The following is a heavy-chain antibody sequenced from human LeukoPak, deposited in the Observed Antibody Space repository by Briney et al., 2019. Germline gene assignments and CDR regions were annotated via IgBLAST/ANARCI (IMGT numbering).Heavy chain of an antibody. J-gene: IGHJ3*02. CDR2: ISGSVGST. CDR3: AKDSTYYDFWSGYYGTDAFDI. CDR1: GFTSSSYA. Sequence: PGGSLRLSCAPSGFTSSSYAMSWGRQAPGTRLEWGSAISGSVGSTYYADSVKGRFTISRDNSKNTLYLQMNSLRAEDTAVYYCAKDSTYYDFWSGYYGTDAFDIWGQGTMVTVSS. V-gene: IGHV3-23*01. D-gene: IGHD3-3*01.